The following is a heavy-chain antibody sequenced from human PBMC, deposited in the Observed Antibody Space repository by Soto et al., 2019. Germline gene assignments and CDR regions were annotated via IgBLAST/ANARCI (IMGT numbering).Heavy chain of an antibody. Sequence: EVQLVESGGGLIQPGGSLRLSCAVSGFTVSSNYMSWVRQAPGKGLEWASVIYSGGSTYYADSVKGRFTISRDNSKSTLYLQMNSLRAEDTAVYYCARHITMDPLLVYWGQGTLVTVSS. CDR2: IYSGGST. V-gene: IGHV3-53*01. CDR1: GFTVSSNY. CDR3: ARHITMDPLLVY. D-gene: IGHD3-10*01. J-gene: IGHJ4*02.